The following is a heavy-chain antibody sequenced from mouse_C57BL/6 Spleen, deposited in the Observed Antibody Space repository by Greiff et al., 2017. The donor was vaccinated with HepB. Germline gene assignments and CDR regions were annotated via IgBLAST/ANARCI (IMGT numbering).Heavy chain of an antibody. J-gene: IGHJ4*01. V-gene: IGHV5-6*02. Sequence: EVKLVESGGDLVKPGGSLKLSCAASGFTFSSYGMSWVRQTPDKRLEWVATISSGGSYTYYPDSVKGRFTISRDNAKNTLYLQMSSLKSEDTAMYYCARRGNYGSSYYYAMDYWGQGTSVTVSS. CDR2: ISSGGSYT. D-gene: IGHD1-1*01. CDR1: GFTFSSYG. CDR3: ARRGNYGSSYYYAMDY.